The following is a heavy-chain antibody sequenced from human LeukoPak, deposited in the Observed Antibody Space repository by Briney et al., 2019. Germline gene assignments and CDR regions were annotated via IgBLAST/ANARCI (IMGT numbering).Heavy chain of an antibody. J-gene: IGHJ4*02. D-gene: IGHD2-21*01. CDR2: IRYVGSNK. V-gene: IGHV3-30*02. CDR3: ARDVAYSAFDY. Sequence: GGSLRLSCAASGFTFRSYGMHWVRQAPGKGLGRVAFIRYVGSNKNYADFVKGRFTISRDNSKNCFYLQMSSLRAEDTGVFYCARDVAYSAFDYWGQGTLVTVSS. CDR1: GFTFRSYG.